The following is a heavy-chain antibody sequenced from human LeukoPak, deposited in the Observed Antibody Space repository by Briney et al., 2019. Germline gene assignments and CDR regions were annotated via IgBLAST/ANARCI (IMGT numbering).Heavy chain of an antibody. CDR3: ARRWLQFRGLAPFDY. V-gene: IGHV4-34*01. CDR1: GGSFSGYY. J-gene: IGHJ4*02. Sequence: SETLSLTCAVYGGSFSGYYWSRIRQPPGKGLEWIGEINHSGSTNYNPSLKSRVTISVDTSKNQFSLKLSSVTAADTAVYYCARRWLQFRGLAPFDYWGQGTLVTVSS. D-gene: IGHD5-24*01. CDR2: INHSGST.